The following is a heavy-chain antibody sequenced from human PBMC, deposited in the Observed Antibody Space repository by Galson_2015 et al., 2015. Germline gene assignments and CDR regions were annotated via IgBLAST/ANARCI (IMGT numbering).Heavy chain of an antibody. CDR2: IYSDDST. D-gene: IGHD3-3*01. V-gene: IGHV3-53*01. Sequence: SLRLSCAASRFTVSSNYMSWVRQAPGKGLEWVSVIYSDDSTYYADSVKGRYTISRDNYKNTLYLQMNSLRAEDTAVYYCAGGSVLRFSYGLDVWGQGTTVTVSS. J-gene: IGHJ6*02. CDR3: AGGSVLRFSYGLDV. CDR1: RFTVSSNY.